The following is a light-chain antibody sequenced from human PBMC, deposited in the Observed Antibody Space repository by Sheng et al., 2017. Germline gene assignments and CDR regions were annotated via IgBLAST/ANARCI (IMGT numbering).Light chain of an antibody. J-gene: IGLJ1*01. CDR2: DVD. CDR3: SSFTGSTTYI. CDR1: SDDVGGYEY. Sequence: QSALTXPASVSGSPGQSITISCTGSSDDVGGYEYVSWYQLHPGKAPKLIISDVDNRPSGISTRFSGSKSGNTASLTISGLQAEDEADYVCSSFTGSTTYIFGRGTTVTVL. V-gene: IGLV2-14*03.